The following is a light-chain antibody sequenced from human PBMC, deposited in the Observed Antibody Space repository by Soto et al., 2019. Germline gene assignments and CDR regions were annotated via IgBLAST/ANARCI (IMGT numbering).Light chain of an antibody. Sequence: DIQMTQSPSTLSASVGDRVTITCRASQSISSWLAWYQQKPGKAPKLRIYTASDLESGVPSRFSGTGSGTEFTLTISSLQPDDFATYYGHQYKIYPLTFGGGTKVEIK. CDR3: HQYKIYPLT. V-gene: IGKV1-5*03. CDR2: TAS. CDR1: QSISSW. J-gene: IGKJ4*01.